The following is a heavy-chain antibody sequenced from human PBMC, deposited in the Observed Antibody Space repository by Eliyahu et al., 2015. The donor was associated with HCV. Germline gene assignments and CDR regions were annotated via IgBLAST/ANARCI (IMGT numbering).Heavy chain of an antibody. J-gene: IGHJ3*02. Sequence: EVQLLESGGGLVQPGGSLXLSCAASXFTFXSXAMSWVRQAPGKGLEWVSAISGSGGSTYYADSVKGRFTISRDNSKNTLYLQMNSLRAEDTAVYYCANEHHDYGAPLEGAFDIWGQGTMVTVSS. CDR3: ANEHHDYGAPLEGAFDI. V-gene: IGHV3-23*01. CDR2: ISGSGGST. CDR1: XFTFXSXA. D-gene: IGHD4-17*01.